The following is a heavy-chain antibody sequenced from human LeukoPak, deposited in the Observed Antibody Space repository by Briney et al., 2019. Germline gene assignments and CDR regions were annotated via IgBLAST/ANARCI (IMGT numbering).Heavy chain of an antibody. D-gene: IGHD3-10*01. Sequence: SETLSLTCNVSGDSISGPYWNWIRQSPGRGLEWIGYTHYTGETNYNPSLKSRLTMSVDTSNNQVYLRLSSVTAADTAVYYCGRNLGSGSDHWGQGTLVTVSS. CDR2: THYTGET. CDR3: GRNLGSGSDH. CDR1: GDSISGPY. J-gene: IGHJ4*02. V-gene: IGHV4-59*11.